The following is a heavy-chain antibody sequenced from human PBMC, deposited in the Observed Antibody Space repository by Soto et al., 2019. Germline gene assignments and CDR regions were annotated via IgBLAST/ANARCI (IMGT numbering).Heavy chain of an antibody. Sequence: GGSLRRSCVDSTFNLKNYAMAWVRQAPGKGLEWVSALTETGGSTYYAASVKGRFTISRDNSRNTLYLQMDGLRVDDTAVYYCPNIRGALSILHFVNWGPGALVTVSS. CDR1: TFNLKNYA. CDR2: LTETGGST. J-gene: IGHJ4*02. V-gene: IGHV3-23*01. D-gene: IGHD3-3*02. CDR3: PNIRGALSILHFVN.